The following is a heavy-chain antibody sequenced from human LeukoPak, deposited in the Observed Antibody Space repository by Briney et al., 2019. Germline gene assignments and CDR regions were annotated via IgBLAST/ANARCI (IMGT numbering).Heavy chain of an antibody. V-gene: IGHV3-43*01. Sequence: GGSLRLSCAASGLTFSSQAINWVRQAPGKGLEWVSLISWDGGSTYYADSVKGRFTISRDNSKNSLYLQMNSLRTEDTALYYCAKGDRDGYNWSPLDYWGQGTLVTVSS. J-gene: IGHJ4*02. CDR2: ISWDGGST. D-gene: IGHD5-24*01. CDR1: GLTFSSQA. CDR3: AKGDRDGYNWSPLDY.